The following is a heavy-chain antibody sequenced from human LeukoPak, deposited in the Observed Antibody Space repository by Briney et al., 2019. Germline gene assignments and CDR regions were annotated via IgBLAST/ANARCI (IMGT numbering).Heavy chain of an antibody. CDR2: ISAYNGNT. CDR3: AREAGIAVAGDAFDI. J-gene: IGHJ3*02. V-gene: IGHV1-18*01. CDR1: GYTFTSYG. D-gene: IGHD6-19*01. Sequence: ASVKVSCKASGYTFTSYGISWVRQAPGQGLEWMGWISAYNGNTNYAQKLQGRVTMTTDTSTSIAYMELRSLRSDDTAVYYCAREAGIAVAGDAFDIWGQGTMVTVSS.